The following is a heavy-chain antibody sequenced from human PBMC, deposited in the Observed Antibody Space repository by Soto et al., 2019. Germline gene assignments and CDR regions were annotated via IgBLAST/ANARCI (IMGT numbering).Heavy chain of an antibody. Sequence: QVQLVQSGAEVKKPGSSVKVSCKASGGTFSSYAISWVRQAPGQGLEWMGGIIPIFGTANYAQKFQGRVTITADESTSTAYMELSSLRSEDTAVYYCARSDDVWGSYRYTHLFDYWGQGTLVTVSS. V-gene: IGHV1-69*01. J-gene: IGHJ4*02. CDR1: GGTFSSYA. CDR2: IIPIFGTA. CDR3: ARSDDVWGSYRYTHLFDY. D-gene: IGHD3-16*02.